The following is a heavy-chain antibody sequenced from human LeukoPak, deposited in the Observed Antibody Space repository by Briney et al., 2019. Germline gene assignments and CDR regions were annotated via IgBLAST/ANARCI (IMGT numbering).Heavy chain of an antibody. V-gene: IGHV3-7*03. CDR3: ARDRGWLQSDY. Sequence: GGSLRLSCAASGFTLSSFWMRWVRQSPERGLEWVADINTDGSAKFYADSVKGRFTISRDNAKNTLYLRMNILRAEDTAVYYCARDRGWLQSDYWGQGTLVTVSS. CDR2: INTDGSAK. D-gene: IGHD5-24*01. CDR1: GFTLSSFW. J-gene: IGHJ4*02.